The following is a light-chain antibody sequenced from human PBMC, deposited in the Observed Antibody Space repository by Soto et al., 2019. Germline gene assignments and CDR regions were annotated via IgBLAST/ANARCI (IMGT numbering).Light chain of an antibody. Sequence: EIVLTQSPGTLSLSPGERATLSCRASQSVSSYLAWYQQKPGQAPRLLIYGASSRATGIPDRFSGSGSGTDFTLTISRLEPEDFAVYYCQQYSISPRMFGQGTKVEIK. CDR2: GAS. CDR1: QSVSSY. CDR3: QQYSISPRM. V-gene: IGKV3-20*01. J-gene: IGKJ1*01.